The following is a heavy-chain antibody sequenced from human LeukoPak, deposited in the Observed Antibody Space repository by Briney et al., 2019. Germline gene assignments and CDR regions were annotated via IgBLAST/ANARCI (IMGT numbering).Heavy chain of an antibody. Sequence: SETLSLTCAVYGGPISGYYWSWIRQPPGKGLEWVGEIHYTGGTSYNPSLKSRATISIDTSKNQLSLKLSSVTAADTAVYYCARGNILSGYCFDFWGQGALVTVSS. CDR1: GGPISGYY. D-gene: IGHD3-9*01. J-gene: IGHJ4*02. CDR3: ARGNILSGYCFDF. V-gene: IGHV4-34*01. CDR2: IHYTGGT.